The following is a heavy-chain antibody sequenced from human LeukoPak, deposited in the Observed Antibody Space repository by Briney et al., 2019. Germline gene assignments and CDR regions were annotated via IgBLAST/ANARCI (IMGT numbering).Heavy chain of an antibody. CDR1: GYRFTSYW. CDR3: ARLKAARPSRIGDY. Sequence: GASLKISCKGSGYRFTSYWIGWVRPVPGKGLEWMGIIYPGDSDTRYSPSFQGQVTISADKSISTAYLQWSSLKASDTAMYYCARLKAARPSRIGDYWGQGTLVTVSS. J-gene: IGHJ4*02. CDR2: IYPGDSDT. D-gene: IGHD6-6*01. V-gene: IGHV5-51*01.